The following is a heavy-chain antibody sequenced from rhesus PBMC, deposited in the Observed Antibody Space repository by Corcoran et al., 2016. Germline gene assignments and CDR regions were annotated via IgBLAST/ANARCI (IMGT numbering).Heavy chain of an antibody. Sequence: QVQLQESSPGLVKPSETLSLTCAVSGASISGYWWSWMRQPPGKGLEWIGEFNGNRCYSYYNPSLKSRVTNSKDAAKNQFSLKLSSVAAADTAVYYCARSGYGSGGVYWGQGVMVTVSS. CDR2: FNGNRCYS. J-gene: IGHJ4*01. CDR3: ARSGYGSGGVY. V-gene: IGHV4-80*01. D-gene: IGHD4-4*01. CDR1: GASISGYW.